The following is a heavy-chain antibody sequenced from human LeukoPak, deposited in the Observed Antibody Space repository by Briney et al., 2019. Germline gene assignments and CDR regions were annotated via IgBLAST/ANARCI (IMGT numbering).Heavy chain of an antibody. CDR3: ARVYSSSSGRGAFDI. Sequence: SDTLSLTCTVSGGSISSYYWSWIRQPAGKELEWIGRIYTSGSTNYSPSLKSRVTMSVDTSKNHFSLKLTSVTPADTAVYYCARVYSSSSGRGAFDIWGQGTMVTVSS. CDR2: IYTSGST. D-gene: IGHD6-6*01. V-gene: IGHV4-4*07. CDR1: GGSISSYY. J-gene: IGHJ3*02.